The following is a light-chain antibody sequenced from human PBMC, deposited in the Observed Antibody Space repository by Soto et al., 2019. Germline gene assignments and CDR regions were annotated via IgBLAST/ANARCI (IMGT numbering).Light chain of an antibody. CDR2: SAS. CDR3: QQSYRTPHT. Sequence: DIQMPHFPSSLSASVGDRVTITCRASQGVSAYLLWYQHRLGRAPRLLIYSASSLVTGVPSRFSGSGSGTNFTLTISRLQPEDFATYYCQQSYRTPHTFGQGTKLE. CDR1: QGVSAY. V-gene: IGKV1-39*01. J-gene: IGKJ2*01.